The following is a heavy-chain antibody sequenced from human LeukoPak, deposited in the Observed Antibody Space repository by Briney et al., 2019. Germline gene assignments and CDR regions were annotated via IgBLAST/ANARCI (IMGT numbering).Heavy chain of an antibody. CDR2: ISGSGGST. J-gene: IGHJ4*02. Sequence: GGSLRLSCAASGFTFSSYAMSWVRQAAWKRLEWVSAISGSGGSTYYADSVKGRFTISRDNSKNTLYLQMNSLRAEDTAVYYCATNYYDFWSGYKDWGQGTLVTVSS. CDR3: ATNYYDFWSGYKD. D-gene: IGHD3-3*01. V-gene: IGHV3-23*01. CDR1: GFTFSSYA.